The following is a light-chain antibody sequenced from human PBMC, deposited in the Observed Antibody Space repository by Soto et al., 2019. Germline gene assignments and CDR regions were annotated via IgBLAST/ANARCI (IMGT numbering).Light chain of an antibody. CDR1: SSNIGNNY. Sequence: QSVLTQPPSVSAAPGQKVTISCSGSSSNIGNNYVSWYQQLPGTAPKLLIYDNNKRSSGIPDRFSGSQSCTSATLGITGLQTGEEADYYCGTWDSSLGAGHVVFGVGTQMTF. J-gene: IGLJ2*01. CDR2: DNN. V-gene: IGLV1-51*01. CDR3: GTWDSSLGAGHVV.